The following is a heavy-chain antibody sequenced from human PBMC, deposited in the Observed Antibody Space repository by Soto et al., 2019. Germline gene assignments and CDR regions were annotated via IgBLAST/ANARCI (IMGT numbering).Heavy chain of an antibody. CDR2: ISWDGGST. D-gene: IGHD3-10*01. J-gene: IGHJ3*02. CDR3: AKDDELGAFDI. V-gene: IGHV3-43*01. Sequence: EVQLVESGGVVVQPGGSLRLSCAASGFTFDDYTMHWVRQAPGKGLEWVSLISWDGGSTYYADSVKGRFTISSDNSKNSLYLQMNSLRTEDTALYYCAKDDELGAFDIWGQGTMVTVSS. CDR1: GFTFDDYT.